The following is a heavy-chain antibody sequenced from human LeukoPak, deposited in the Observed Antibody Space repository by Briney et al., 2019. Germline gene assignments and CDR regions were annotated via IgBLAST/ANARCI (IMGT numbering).Heavy chain of an antibody. CDR2: IYYSGST. J-gene: IGHJ4*02. V-gene: IGHV4-31*03. CDR3: ARGRQVSGSPIFDY. Sequence: SETLSLTCTVSGGSISSGGYYWSWSRQHPGKGLEWVGYIYYSGSTYYNPSLKSRVTISVDTSKNQFSLKLSSVTAADTAVYYCARGRQVSGSPIFDYWGQGTLVTVSS. D-gene: IGHD3-10*01. CDR1: GGSISSGGYY.